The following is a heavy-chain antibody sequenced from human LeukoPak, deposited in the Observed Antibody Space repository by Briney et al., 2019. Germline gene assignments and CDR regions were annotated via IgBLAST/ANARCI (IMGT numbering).Heavy chain of an antibody. Sequence: SVKVPCKASGGTFSSYAISWVRQAPGQGLEWMGGIIPIFGTANYAQKFQGRVTITADESTSTAYMELSSLRSEDTAVYYCAREGTVEMATIESWGQGTLVTVSS. V-gene: IGHV1-69*13. D-gene: IGHD5-24*01. CDR3: AREGTVEMATIES. CDR2: IIPIFGTA. CDR1: GGTFSSYA. J-gene: IGHJ4*02.